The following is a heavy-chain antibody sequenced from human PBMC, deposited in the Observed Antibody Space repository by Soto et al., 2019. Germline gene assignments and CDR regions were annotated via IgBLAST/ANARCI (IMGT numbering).Heavy chain of an antibody. CDR2: IKQDGSEK. Sequence: EVQLVESGGGLVQPGGSLRLSCAASGFTFSSYWMNWVRQASGKGLEWVANIKQDGSEKYYVDSVKGLFTISRDNTKNALYLQRNSLRAEDTAVYYCAREQLQVVIPDYWGQGTLVTVSS. CDR3: AREQLQVVIPDY. D-gene: IGHD6-13*01. CDR1: GFTFSSYW. J-gene: IGHJ4*02. V-gene: IGHV3-7*01.